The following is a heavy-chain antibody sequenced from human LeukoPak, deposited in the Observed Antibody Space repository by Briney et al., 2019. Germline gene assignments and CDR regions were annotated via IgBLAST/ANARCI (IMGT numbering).Heavy chain of an antibody. V-gene: IGHV4-4*07. J-gene: IGHJ4*02. CDR1: GGSIGWYY. CDR3: AREEYFQDSNGYSYYFHS. Sequence: PSEILSLTCTVSGGSIGWYYWSWIRQSAGKGLEWIGRIYKSGSTNYNPSFRRRVTMSVDTSKNQFSLHVTSVTAADTAVYYCAREEYFQDSNGYSYYFHSWGQGSLVTVSS. D-gene: IGHD3-22*01. CDR2: IYKSGST.